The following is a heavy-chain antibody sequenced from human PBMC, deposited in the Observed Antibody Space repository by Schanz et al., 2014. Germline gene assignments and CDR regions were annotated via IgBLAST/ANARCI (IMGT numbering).Heavy chain of an antibody. J-gene: IGHJ4*02. CDR1: GGTFSSYT. CDR3: ARGYGDSPTDF. D-gene: IGHD4-17*01. Sequence: QVQLVQSGADVKKPGSSVRVSCKASGGTFSSYTISWMRQAPGQGLEWMGRIIPILGIANYAQKFQGRVTITADRSTSTAYMELSSLRSEDTAVYYCARGYGDSPTDFWGQGTLVTVSS. V-gene: IGHV1-69*02. CDR2: IIPILGIA.